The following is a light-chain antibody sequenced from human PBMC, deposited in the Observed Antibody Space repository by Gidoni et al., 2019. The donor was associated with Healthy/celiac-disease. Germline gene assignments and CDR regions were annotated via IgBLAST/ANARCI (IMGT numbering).Light chain of an antibody. CDR3: QAWDSSTGVV. V-gene: IGLV3-1*01. J-gene: IGLJ2*01. CDR1: KLGDKY. CDR2: QDS. Sequence: YALTQPPSVSVSPGQTASITCSGDKLGDKYACCYQQKPGQSPVLVIYQDSKRPSGIPERFSGSNSGNTATLTISGTQAMGEADYYCQAWDSSTGVVFGGGTKLTVL.